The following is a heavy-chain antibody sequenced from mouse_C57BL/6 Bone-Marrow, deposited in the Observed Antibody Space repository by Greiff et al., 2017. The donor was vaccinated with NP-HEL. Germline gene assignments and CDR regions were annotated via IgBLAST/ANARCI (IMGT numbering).Heavy chain of an antibody. V-gene: IGHV1-72*01. CDR1: GYTFTSYW. Sequence: QVQLKQPGAELVKPGASVKLSCKASGYTFTSYWMHWVKQRPGRGLEWIGRIDPNSGGTKYNEKFKSKATLTVDKPSSTAYMQLSSLTSEDSAVYYCAREEASLGGSSPAWFAYWGQGTLVTVSA. J-gene: IGHJ3*01. CDR3: AREEASLGGSSPAWFAY. D-gene: IGHD1-1*01. CDR2: IDPNSGGT.